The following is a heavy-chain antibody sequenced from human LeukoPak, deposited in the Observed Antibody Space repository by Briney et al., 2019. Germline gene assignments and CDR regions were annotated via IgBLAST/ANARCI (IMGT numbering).Heavy chain of an antibody. CDR3: ARDKGGYSGYVSFDY. Sequence: GSSVKVSCTASGGTFSSYAISWVRQAPGQGLEWMGGIIPIFGTANYAQKFQGRVTITADKSTSTAYMELSSLRSEDTAVYYCARDKGGYSGYVSFDYWGQGTLVTVSS. V-gene: IGHV1-69*06. D-gene: IGHD5-12*01. J-gene: IGHJ4*02. CDR1: GGTFSSYA. CDR2: IIPIFGTA.